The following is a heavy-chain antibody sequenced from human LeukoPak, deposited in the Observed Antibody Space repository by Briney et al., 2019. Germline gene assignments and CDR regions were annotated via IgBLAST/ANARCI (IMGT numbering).Heavy chain of an antibody. CDR3: ARAPGYGAAYYFDY. V-gene: IGHV3-30*04. CDR1: GFTFSNFA. J-gene: IGHJ4*02. D-gene: IGHD1-1*01. Sequence: HAGGSLRLSCAATGFTFSNFAMHWVRQAPGKGLEWVAVVSYDGSYKYYADSAKGRFTISRDNSKNTLYLQMNSLRAEDTAVYYCARAPGYGAAYYFDYWGQGTLVTVSS. CDR2: VSYDGSYK.